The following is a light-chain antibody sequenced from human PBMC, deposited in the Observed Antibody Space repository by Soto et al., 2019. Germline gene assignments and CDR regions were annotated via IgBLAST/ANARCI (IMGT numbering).Light chain of an antibody. CDR1: QSVSSD. V-gene: IGKV3-15*01. J-gene: IGKJ2*01. CDR3: QQYKNWPMYT. Sequence: EIVMTQSPAALSVSPGERATLSCRASQSVSSDLAWYQHKPGQAPRLLIYRASTRATGIPARFSGSGSGTEFTLTISSLQSEDSAVYYCQQYKNWPMYTFGQGTKLEIK. CDR2: RAS.